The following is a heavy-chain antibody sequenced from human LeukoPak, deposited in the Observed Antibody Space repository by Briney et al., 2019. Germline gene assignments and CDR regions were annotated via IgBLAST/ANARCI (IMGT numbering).Heavy chain of an antibody. CDR3: ASSPYQKGY. Sequence: GGSLRLSCAASGFTFSSYEMHWVRQAPGKGLEYVSAISSNGDSTYYANFVKGRFIISRDNSKNTLYLQMGSLRPEDMAVYYCASSPYQKGYWGQGTLVTVSS. V-gene: IGHV3-64*01. J-gene: IGHJ4*02. CDR1: GFTFSSYE. CDR2: ISSNGDST.